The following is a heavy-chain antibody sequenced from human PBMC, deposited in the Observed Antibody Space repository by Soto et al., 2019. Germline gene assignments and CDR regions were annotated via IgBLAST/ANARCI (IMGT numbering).Heavy chain of an antibody. CDR3: ARGPRGWYGFDY. V-gene: IGHV3-74*01. Sequence: EVQLVESGGGLVQPGGSLRLSCAGSGFALSSSWMHWVRQDPGKGLVWVSRINFDGSSTDYADSVRGRFTISRDNANNTLYREMNSLRADYTAVYHCARGPRGWYGFDYWGQGTLVTVSS. D-gene: IGHD6-19*01. CDR2: INFDGSST. J-gene: IGHJ4*02. CDR1: GFALSSSW.